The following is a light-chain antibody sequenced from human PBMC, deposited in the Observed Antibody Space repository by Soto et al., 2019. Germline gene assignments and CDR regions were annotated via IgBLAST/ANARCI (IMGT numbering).Light chain of an antibody. CDR2: AAS. V-gene: IGKV3-15*01. CDR3: QQYNKWPPYT. J-gene: IGKJ2*01. Sequence: EIVMTQSPANLSVSPGERATLSCRASQSVSRNLTWYQQKPGQGPRLLIYAASTRATSIPARFSGSGSGTEFTLTINSLQSEDFAVYYCQQYNKWPPYTFGQGTKLEIK. CDR1: QSVSRN.